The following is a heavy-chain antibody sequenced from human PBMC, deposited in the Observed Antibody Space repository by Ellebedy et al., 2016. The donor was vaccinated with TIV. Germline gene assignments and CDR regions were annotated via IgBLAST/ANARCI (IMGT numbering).Heavy chain of an antibody. CDR2: IYPNSGGT. CDR3: AALPYISRSSAF. D-gene: IGHD2-2*01. V-gene: IGHV1-2*02. J-gene: IGHJ4*02. CDR1: GYTFTAYH. Sequence: ASVKVSCKTSGYTFTAYHIHWVRQAPGQGLEWMGWIYPNSGGTAYAQKFQGRVTMTSDTSTSTAYMELSSLRSDDTAVYYCAALPYISRSSAFWGQGTLVTVSS.